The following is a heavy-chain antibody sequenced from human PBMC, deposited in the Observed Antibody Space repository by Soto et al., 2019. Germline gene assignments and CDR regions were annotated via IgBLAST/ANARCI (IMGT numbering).Heavy chain of an antibody. CDR2: ISGGAGST. J-gene: IGHJ4*02. Sequence: EVQLLESGGDLVQPGGSLRLSCTASGFTFNTYAMSWVRQAPGKGLEWISAISGGAGSTYYADSVKGRFSISRDNSKNTLSLHMNTLRAHDPAVYFCATAAKRALVASRSDYWGQGTLVTVSS. V-gene: IGHV3-23*01. CDR1: GFTFNTYA. D-gene: IGHD2-15*01. CDR3: ATAAKRALVASRSDY.